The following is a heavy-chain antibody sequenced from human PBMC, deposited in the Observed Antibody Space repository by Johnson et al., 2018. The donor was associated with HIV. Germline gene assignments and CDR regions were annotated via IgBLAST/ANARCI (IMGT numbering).Heavy chain of an antibody. D-gene: IGHD2-15*01. J-gene: IGHJ3*02. CDR1: GFSVSSNY. CDR2: IYSGGST. CDR3: ARDRAIGGWSIDI. V-gene: IGHV3-53*01. Sequence: VQLLESGGGLIQPGGSLRLACAASGFSVSSNYMSWVRQAPGKGLEWVSVIYSGGSTYYADSVKGRFTISRDSSKNTLYLQMNSLRAEDTALYYCARDRAIGGWSIDIWGQGTMVTVSS.